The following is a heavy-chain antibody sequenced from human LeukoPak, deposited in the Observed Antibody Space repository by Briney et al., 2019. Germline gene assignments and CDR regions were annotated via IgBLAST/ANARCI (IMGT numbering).Heavy chain of an antibody. Sequence: GGSLRLSCAASGFTVSNNYMNWVRQAPGKGLEWVSVIYSGGSTSYADSVKGRFTISRDNSKNTLYLQMNSLRAEDTAVYYCAKGVGRCSGGSCYIFDYWGQGTLVTVSS. CDR3: AKGVGRCSGGSCYIFDY. V-gene: IGHV3-66*01. CDR2: IYSGGST. CDR1: GFTVSNNY. J-gene: IGHJ4*02. D-gene: IGHD2-15*01.